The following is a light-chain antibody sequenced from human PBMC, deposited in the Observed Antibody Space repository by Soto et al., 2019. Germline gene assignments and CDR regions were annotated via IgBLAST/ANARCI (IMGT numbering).Light chain of an antibody. CDR3: QQLNTYPVT. CDR1: QSVSSN. V-gene: IGKV3-15*01. J-gene: IGKJ4*01. Sequence: EIVMTLSPATLSVSPVERATLSCRASQSVSSNLAWYQQKPGQAPRLLIYGASTRATGIPARFSGSGSGTEFTLTITSLQPEDFATHYCQQLNTYPVTFGGVTKVDIK. CDR2: GAS.